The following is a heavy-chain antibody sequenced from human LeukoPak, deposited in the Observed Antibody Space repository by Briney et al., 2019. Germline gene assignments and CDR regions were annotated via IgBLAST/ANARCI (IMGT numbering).Heavy chain of an antibody. J-gene: IGHJ5*02. D-gene: IGHD2-2*01. Sequence: ASVKVSCKPSGYTFTSYGISWVRQAPGQGLEWMGWISAYNGNTNYSQKLQVRVTMTTDPSTSKAYMELRSLRSDDTAVYYCARDGSAYCSSTSCYGWFDPWGQGTLVTVSS. CDR2: ISAYNGNT. CDR3: ARDGSAYCSSTSCYGWFDP. V-gene: IGHV1-18*01. CDR1: GYTFTSYG.